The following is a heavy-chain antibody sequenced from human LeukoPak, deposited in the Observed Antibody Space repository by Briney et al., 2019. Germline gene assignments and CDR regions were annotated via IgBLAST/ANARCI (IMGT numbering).Heavy chain of an antibody. V-gene: IGHV1-18*01. CDR1: GYTFTSYG. J-gene: IGHJ6*03. Sequence: ASVKVSCKASGYTFTSYGISWVRQAPGQGLEWMGWISAYNGNTNYAQKLQGRVTMTTDTSTSTAYMELRSLRSDDTAVYYCARNVGATIFGVVTYYYYMDVWGKGTTVTVSS. CDR3: ARNVGATIFGVVTYYYYMDV. D-gene: IGHD3-3*01. CDR2: ISAYNGNT.